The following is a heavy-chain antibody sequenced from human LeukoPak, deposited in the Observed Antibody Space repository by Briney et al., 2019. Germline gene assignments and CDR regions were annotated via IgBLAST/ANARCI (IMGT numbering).Heavy chain of an antibody. CDR3: ARGPPDSQWLVCNYLDY. J-gene: IGHJ4*02. D-gene: IGHD6-19*01. CDR2: IYYSGST. CDR1: GGSISNYF. V-gene: IGHV4-59*01. Sequence: SETLSPTCAVSGGSISNYFGSWSRQPPRKGLEWIGDIYYSGSTNHNSALKGRVTISVVTSQNQFSLFLSSVTAADTAVYYCARGPPDSQWLVCNYLDYWGQGTLVTVSS.